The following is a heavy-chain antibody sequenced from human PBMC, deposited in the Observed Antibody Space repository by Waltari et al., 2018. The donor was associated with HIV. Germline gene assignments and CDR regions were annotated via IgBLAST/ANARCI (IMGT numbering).Heavy chain of an antibody. V-gene: IGHV3-7*01. J-gene: IGHJ3*02. CDR3: ARVYYDSRGDTFDI. CDR1: GFTFSSYW. Sequence: EVQLVESGGGLVQPGGSLRLSCAASGFTFSSYWMSWVRQDPGKGLEWVANIKQDGSEKYYVDSVKGRFTISRDNAKNSLYLQMNSLRAEDTAVYYCARVYYDSRGDTFDIWGQGTMVTVSS. CDR2: IKQDGSEK. D-gene: IGHD3-22*01.